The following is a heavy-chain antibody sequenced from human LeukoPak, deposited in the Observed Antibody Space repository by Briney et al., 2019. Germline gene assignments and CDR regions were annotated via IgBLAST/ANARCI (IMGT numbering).Heavy chain of an antibody. CDR1: GCTFTNYG. V-gene: IGHV1-18*01. D-gene: IGHD3-10*01. CDR2: NSAYNGNT. Sequence: ASVKVSCKASGCTFTNYGFNWVRQAPGQGLEWMGNSAYNGNTNYAQKFQDRVTMTTDTSTSTAYMELRSLRSDDTAVYYCARYTSMFRGVTTSDYWGQGTLVTVSS. CDR3: ARYTSMFRGVTTSDY. J-gene: IGHJ4*02.